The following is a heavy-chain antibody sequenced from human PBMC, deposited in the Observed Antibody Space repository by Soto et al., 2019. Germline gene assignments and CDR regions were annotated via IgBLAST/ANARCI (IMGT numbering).Heavy chain of an antibody. CDR1: GVTFSSYA. CDR2: IIPIFGTA. D-gene: IGHD4-17*01. J-gene: IGHJ6*01. V-gene: IGHV1-69*06. Sequence: SVKVSCKASGVTFSSYAISWVRRAPGQGLEWMGGIIPIFGTANYAQKFQGRVTITADKSTSTAYMELSSLRSEDTAVYYCARDYGEGRTYGMDVWGQGTTVNVSS. CDR3: ARDYGEGRTYGMDV.